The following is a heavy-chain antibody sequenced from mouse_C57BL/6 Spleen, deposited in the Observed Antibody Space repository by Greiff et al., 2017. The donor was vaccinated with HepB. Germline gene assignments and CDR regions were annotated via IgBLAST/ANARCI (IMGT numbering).Heavy chain of an antibody. J-gene: IGHJ1*03. CDR3: ARWGTGSYFDV. CDR1: GYAFSSSW. Sequence: QVQLQQSGPELVKPGASVKISCKASGYAFSSSWMNWVKQRPGKGLEWIGRIYPGDGDTNYNGKFKGKATLTADKSSSTAYMQLSSLTSEDSAVYVCARWGTGSYFDVWGTGTTVTVSS. CDR2: IYPGDGDT. V-gene: IGHV1-82*01. D-gene: IGHD2-14*01.